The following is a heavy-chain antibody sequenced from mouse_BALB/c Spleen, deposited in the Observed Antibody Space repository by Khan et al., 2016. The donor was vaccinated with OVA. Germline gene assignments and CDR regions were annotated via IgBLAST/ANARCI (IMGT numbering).Heavy chain of an antibody. D-gene: IGHD1-2*01. CDR2: ISYSGST. Sequence: VQLKQSGPGLVKPSQSLYLTCNVTGYSITSGYGWNWIRQFPGNKLERMGYISYSGSTNYNPSLKSRISITRDTSKNPFFLQLNSVTTEDTATXYCASTARIKYWGQGTTLTVSS. CDR3: ASTARIKY. CDR1: GYSITSGYG. J-gene: IGHJ2*01. V-gene: IGHV3-2*02.